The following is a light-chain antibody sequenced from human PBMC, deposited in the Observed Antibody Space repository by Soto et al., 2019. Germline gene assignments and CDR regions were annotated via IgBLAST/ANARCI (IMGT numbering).Light chain of an antibody. J-gene: IGKJ1*01. CDR2: AAS. CDR1: QSISNH. Sequence: DIQMTQSPSSLSASVGDRVIITCRASQSISNHLNWYQQKPGEAPKLLIFAASSLQSGVPSRLSGSRSWPDFTLTISSRQHDDFATYYCQQSYSSYPTFGQGTKVDIK. CDR3: QQSYSSYPT. V-gene: IGKV1-39*01.